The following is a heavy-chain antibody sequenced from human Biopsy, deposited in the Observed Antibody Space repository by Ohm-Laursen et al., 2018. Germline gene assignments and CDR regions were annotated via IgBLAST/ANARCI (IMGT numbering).Heavy chain of an antibody. CDR2: INHRGST. CDR3: ARDRDRRGWFDP. CDR1: GGSFSGYY. J-gene: IGHJ5*02. D-gene: IGHD1-14*01. V-gene: IGHV4-34*01. Sequence: TLSLTCAVYGGSFSGYYWSWIRQPPGKGLEWIGEINHRGSTNYNPSLKSRVTMSVDTSKNKFSLRVSSATAADTAVYYCARDRDRRGWFDPWGQGTLVTVSS.